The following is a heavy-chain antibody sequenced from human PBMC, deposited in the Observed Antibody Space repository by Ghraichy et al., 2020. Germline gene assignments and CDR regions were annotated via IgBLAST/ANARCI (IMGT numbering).Heavy chain of an antibody. V-gene: IGHV4-59*01. Sequence: SETLSLTCTVSGGSISSYYWSWIRQPPGKGLEWIGYIYYSGSTNYNPSLKSRVTISVDTSKIQFSLKLSSVTAADTAVYYCARGGYSGYHYNYWGQGTLVTVSS. CDR3: ARGGYSGYHYNY. J-gene: IGHJ4*02. CDR2: IYYSGST. CDR1: GGSISSYY. D-gene: IGHD5-12*01.